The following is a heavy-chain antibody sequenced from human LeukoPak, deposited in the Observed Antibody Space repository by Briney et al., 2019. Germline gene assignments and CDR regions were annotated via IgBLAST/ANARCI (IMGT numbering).Heavy chain of an antibody. V-gene: IGHV3-23*01. CDR3: ARQVSYDTSTCYAGMPPDY. D-gene: IGHD2-2*01. CDR1: GFTFSRYA. CDR2: ISGSDGST. J-gene: IGHJ4*02. Sequence: PGGSLRLSCAASGFTFSRYAMSWVRQTPEKGLEWVSVISGSDGSTYYADSVRGRFTISRDDSGNTLFLQMNSLRAEDTAVYYSARQVSYDTSTCYAGMPPDYWGQGTLVTVSS.